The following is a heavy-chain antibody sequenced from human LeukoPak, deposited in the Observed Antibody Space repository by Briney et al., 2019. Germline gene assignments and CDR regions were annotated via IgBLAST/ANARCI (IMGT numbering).Heavy chain of an antibody. V-gene: IGHV4-4*09. J-gene: IGHJ4*02. CDR3: AGAENFSGYDYFDY. Sequence: PSETLSLTCTVSGGSIGTYYWSWIRQSPGKGLEWIGYIYVTGTRYNPYLQSRVTISVDRSRNQFFLKMSSVTAADTAVYYCAGAENFSGYDYFDYWGQGTLVTVSS. CDR1: GGSIGTYY. CDR2: IYVTGT. D-gene: IGHD5-12*01.